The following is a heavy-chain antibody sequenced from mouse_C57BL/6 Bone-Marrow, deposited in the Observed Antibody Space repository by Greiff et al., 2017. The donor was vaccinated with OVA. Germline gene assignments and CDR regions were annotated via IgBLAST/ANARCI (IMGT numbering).Heavy chain of an antibody. V-gene: IGHV1-85*01. CDR1: GYTFRSSD. J-gene: IGHJ3*01. CDR2: IYPRDGST. Sequence: VQLQQSGPELVKPGASVKLSCKASGYTFRSSDINWVKQRPGQGLEWIGWIYPRDGSTKYNEKFKGKGTLTVDTSYSTAYMELHSLTSEYAAVYFCARELRWAWFAYWGQGTLVTVSA. D-gene: IGHD4-1*01. CDR3: ARELRWAWFAY.